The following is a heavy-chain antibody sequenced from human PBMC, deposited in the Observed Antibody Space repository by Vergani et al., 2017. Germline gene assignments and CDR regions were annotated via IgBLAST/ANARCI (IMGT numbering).Heavy chain of an antibody. V-gene: IGHV1-69*01. Sequence: QVQLVQSGAEVKKPGSSVKVSCKASGGTFSSYAISWVRQAPGQGLEWMGGIIPIFGTANYAQKFQGRVTITADESTSTAYMELSSLRSEDTAVYYCARVKTTVTTQDRNYYYYSYMDGWDKGSTVTVSS. CDR1: GGTFSSYA. CDR3: ARVKTTVTTQDRNYYYYSYMDG. D-gene: IGHD4-17*01. J-gene: IGHJ6*03. CDR2: IIPIFGTA.